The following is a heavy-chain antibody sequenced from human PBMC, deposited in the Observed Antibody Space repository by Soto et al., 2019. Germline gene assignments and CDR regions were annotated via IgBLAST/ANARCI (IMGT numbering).Heavy chain of an antibody. CDR3: ARQLGSLDVPAALGAFAR. Sequence: QGQLVESGRDMVQPGRSLRRSCAASEFTFSHYPMHCVRQAPGKGMEWVAAISYDGSDKYYAESRTGRFTISRDNPRNTLYLQPESVTPADTAVYGCARQLGSLDVPAALGAFARWCRGKMVTVSS. J-gene: IGHJ3*02. D-gene: IGHD2-2*01. CDR2: ISYDGSDK. CDR1: EFTFSHYP. V-gene: IGHV3-30-3*01.